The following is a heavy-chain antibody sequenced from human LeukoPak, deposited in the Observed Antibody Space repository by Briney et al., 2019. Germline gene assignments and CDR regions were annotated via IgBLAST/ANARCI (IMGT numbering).Heavy chain of an antibody. CDR1: GYTFTGYY. CDR2: INPNSGGT. CDR3: ARVGRVGATLPATY. D-gene: IGHD1-26*01. V-gene: IGHV1-2*06. J-gene: IGHJ4*02. Sequence: ASVNVSCKASGYTFTGYYMHWVRQAPGQGLEWMGRINPNSGGTNYAQKFQGRVTMTRDTSISTAYMELSRLRSDDTAVYYCARVGRVGATLPATYWGQGTLVTVSS.